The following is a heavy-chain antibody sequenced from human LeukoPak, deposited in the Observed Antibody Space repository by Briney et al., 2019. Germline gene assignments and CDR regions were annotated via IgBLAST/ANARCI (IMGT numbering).Heavy chain of an antibody. V-gene: IGHV3-74*01. CDR2: IDNDGGT. CDR1: GFAFSHHY. D-gene: IGHD5-24*01. J-gene: IGHJ4*02. Sequence: PGGSLRLSCAASGFAFSHHYMHWVRQVPGKGLVWVSRIDNDGGTGYADSVKGRFTISRDNAKNTLYLQMNSLRAEDTAVYFCARDSNYNFDCWGQGTLVTVSS. CDR3: ARDSNYNFDC.